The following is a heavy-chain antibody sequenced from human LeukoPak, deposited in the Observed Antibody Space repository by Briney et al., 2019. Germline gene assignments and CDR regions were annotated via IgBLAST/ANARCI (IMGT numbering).Heavy chain of an antibody. Sequence: PGGSLRLSCAASGVTFSDHYMGWVRQAPGKGLEWVGRIKNKAQSYTTEYATSVKGRFTISRDDSKHSLFLQMNRLKTEDTAMYYCVSDSSRSLYWGQGTLVTVSS. CDR1: GVTFSDHY. CDR3: VSDSSRSLY. V-gene: IGHV3-72*01. D-gene: IGHD6-19*01. J-gene: IGHJ4*02. CDR2: IKNKAQSYTT.